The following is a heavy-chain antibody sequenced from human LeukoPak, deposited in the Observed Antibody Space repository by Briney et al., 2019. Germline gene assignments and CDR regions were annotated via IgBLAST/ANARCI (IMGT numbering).Heavy chain of an antibody. CDR3: AKDKEEGFDY. CDR2: ISYDGSKK. Sequence: GRSLRLSCAASGFTLSSYGMHWVRQAPGKGLEWVAVISYDGSKKYYAASVKGRFTISRDNSKNTLYLQMNSLRAEDTAVYYCAKDKEEGFDYWGQGTLVIVSS. J-gene: IGHJ4*02. V-gene: IGHV3-30*18. CDR1: GFTLSSYG.